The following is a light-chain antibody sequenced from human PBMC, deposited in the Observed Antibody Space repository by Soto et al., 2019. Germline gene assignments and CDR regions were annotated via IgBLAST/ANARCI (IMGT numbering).Light chain of an antibody. V-gene: IGKV3-15*01. CDR2: ATS. Sequence: DIAMTQSPSSLSASQGDRATITCRASQIVSSNLAWYQQKPGQAPKLLIYATSTLATGIPARFSGSGSGTEFALTISSLQSEDFATYYCQHYNSYPQTFGQGTKVDIK. CDR3: QHYNSYPQT. J-gene: IGKJ1*01. CDR1: QIVSSN.